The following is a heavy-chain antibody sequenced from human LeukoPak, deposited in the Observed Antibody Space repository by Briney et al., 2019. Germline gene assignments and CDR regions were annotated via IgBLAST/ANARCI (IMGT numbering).Heavy chain of an antibody. CDR3: ARDFDVVSPLDY. V-gene: IGHV1-2*02. CDR2: ISPNSGGT. D-gene: IGHD2-2*01. Sequence: ASVKVSCKASGYTFTGYYMHWVRQAPGQGLEWMGWISPNSGGTNYAQQSQGRVTMTRDTSISTAYMELNRLGSDETAVYYCARDFDVVSPLDYWGQGPLVTVSS. J-gene: IGHJ4*02. CDR1: GYTFTGYY.